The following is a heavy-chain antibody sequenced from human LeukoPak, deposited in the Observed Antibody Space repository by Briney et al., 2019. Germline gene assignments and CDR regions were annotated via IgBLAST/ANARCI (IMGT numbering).Heavy chain of an antibody. CDR2: ISSSSSYI. V-gene: IGHV3-21*01. CDR1: GFTFSSYS. Sequence: GGSLRLSCAASGFTFSSYSMNWVCQAPGKGLEWVSSISSSSSYIYYADSVKGRFTISRDNAKNSLYLQMNSLRAEDTAVYYCARDPPTYYYGSGRGAFDIWGQGTMVTVSS. CDR3: ARDPPTYYYGSGRGAFDI. D-gene: IGHD3-10*01. J-gene: IGHJ3*02.